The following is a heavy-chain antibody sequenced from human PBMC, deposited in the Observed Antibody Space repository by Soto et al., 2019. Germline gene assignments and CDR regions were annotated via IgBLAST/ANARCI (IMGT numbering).Heavy chain of an antibody. CDR1: GDSVSSNSAA. D-gene: IGHD3-10*01. V-gene: IGHV6-1*01. CDR2: TYYKSKWNN. Sequence: QTLSVACAISGDSVSSNSAAWNWIRHSPSRGLEWLGRTYYKSKWNNDYALSVKSRITINPDTSKNQFSLHLYSVTPEDTAVYYCTGITWFRGMDVWGQGTPVTVSS. CDR3: TGITWFRGMDV. J-gene: IGHJ6*02.